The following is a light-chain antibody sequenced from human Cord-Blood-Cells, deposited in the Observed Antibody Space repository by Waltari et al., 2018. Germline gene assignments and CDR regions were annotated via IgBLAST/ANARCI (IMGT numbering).Light chain of an antibody. CDR3: QQSYSTPFT. CDR1: QRISSY. J-gene: IGKJ3*01. CDR2: AAS. Sequence: DIQMNQSPSSLSASVGDRVTITCRASQRISSYLNWYQQKPGKAPKLLIYAASSLQSGVPSMFSGSGSGTDFTLTISSLQPEDFATYYCQQSYSTPFTFGPGTKVDIK. V-gene: IGKV1-39*01.